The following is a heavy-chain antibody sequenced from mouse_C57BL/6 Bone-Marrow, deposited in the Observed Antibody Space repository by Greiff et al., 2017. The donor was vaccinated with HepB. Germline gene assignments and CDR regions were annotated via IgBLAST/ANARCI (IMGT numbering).Heavy chain of an antibody. CDR3: ARLPWFAY. Sequence: EVNLVESGGDLVKPGGSLKLSCAASGFTFSSYGMSWVRQTPDKRLEWVATISSGGSYTYYPDSVKGRFTISRDNAKNTLYLQMSSLKSEDTAMYYCARLPWFAYWGQGTLVTVSA. J-gene: IGHJ3*01. CDR2: ISSGGSYT. CDR1: GFTFSSYG. V-gene: IGHV5-6*01.